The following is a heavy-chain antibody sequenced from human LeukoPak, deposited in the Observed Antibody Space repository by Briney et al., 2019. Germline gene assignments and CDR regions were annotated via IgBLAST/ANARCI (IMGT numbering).Heavy chain of an antibody. CDR3: ARWEAAGTGFAP. D-gene: IGHD1-26*01. Sequence: SETLSLTCTVSGGSISSSSYYWGWIRQPPGKGLEWIGSIYYSGSTYYNPSLKSRVTISVDTSKNQFSLKLSSVTAADTAVYYCARWEAAGTGFAPWGQGTLVSVSS. CDR2: IYYSGST. V-gene: IGHV4-39*01. J-gene: IGHJ5*02. CDR1: GGSISSSSYY.